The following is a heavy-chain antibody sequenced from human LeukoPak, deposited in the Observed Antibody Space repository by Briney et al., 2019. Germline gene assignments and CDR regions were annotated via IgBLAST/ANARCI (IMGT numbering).Heavy chain of an antibody. J-gene: IGHJ4*02. CDR2: IRYDGSNK. V-gene: IGHV3-30*02. CDR1: GFTFSSYG. D-gene: IGHD6-13*01. Sequence: GGSLRLSCAASGFTFSSYGMHWVRQAPGKGLEWVAFIRYDGSNKYYADSVKGRFTISRDNSKNTLYLQMNSLRAEDTAVYYCAKDKKGIAAAGIPDYWGQGTLVTVPS. CDR3: AKDKKGIAAAGIPDY.